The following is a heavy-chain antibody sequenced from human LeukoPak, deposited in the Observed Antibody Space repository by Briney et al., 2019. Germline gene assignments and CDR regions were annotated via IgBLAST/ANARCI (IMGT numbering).Heavy chain of an antibody. V-gene: IGHV4-34*01. J-gene: IGHJ6*03. D-gene: IGHD6-6*01. CDR1: GGSFSGYY. CDR2: INRSGST. Sequence: SETLSLTCAVYGGSFSGYYWSWIRQSPVKGLEWIGEINRSGSTNYNPSLKGRVTISVDTSKNQFSLKVRSVTAADTAVYYCARLEYSSSRGRSGYYYYMDVWGKGTTVTVSS. CDR3: ARLEYSSSRGRSGYYYYMDV.